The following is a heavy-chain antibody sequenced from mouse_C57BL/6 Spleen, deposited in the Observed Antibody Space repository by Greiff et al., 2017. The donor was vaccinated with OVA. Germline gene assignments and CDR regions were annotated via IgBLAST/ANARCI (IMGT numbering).Heavy chain of an antibody. CDR3: ARQGDGGDWYFDV. V-gene: IGHV5-15*01. J-gene: IGHJ1*03. D-gene: IGHD3-3*01. CDR2: ISNLAYSI. Sequence: DVKLVESGGGLVQPGGSLKLSCAASGFTFSDYGMAWVRQAPRKGPEWVAFISNLAYSIYYADTVTGRFTISRENAKNTLYLEMSSLRSEDTAMYYCARQGDGGDWYFDVWGTGTTVTVSS. CDR1: GFTFSDYG.